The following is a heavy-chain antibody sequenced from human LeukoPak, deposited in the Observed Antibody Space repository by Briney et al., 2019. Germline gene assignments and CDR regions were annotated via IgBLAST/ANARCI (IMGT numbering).Heavy chain of an antibody. CDR1: GYTFTSYG. D-gene: IGHD2-15*01. J-gene: IGHJ4*02. V-gene: IGHV1-18*01. Sequence: GASVKVSCKASGYTFTSYGISWVRQAPGQGLEWMGWISAYNGNTNYAQKLQGRVTMTTDTSTSTAYMGLRSLRSDDTAVYYCARVTLYCSGGSCYFSSGDYWGQGTLVTVSS. CDR3: ARVTLYCSGGSCYFSSGDY. CDR2: ISAYNGNT.